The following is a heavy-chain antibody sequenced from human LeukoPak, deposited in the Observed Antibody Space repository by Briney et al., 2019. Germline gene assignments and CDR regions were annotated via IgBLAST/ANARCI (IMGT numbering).Heavy chain of an antibody. J-gene: IGHJ6*03. D-gene: IGHD6-19*01. Sequence: SVKVSCKASGGTFNSYTITWARQAPGQGLEWMGGIIPIFGTANYAQKFQGRVTITADESTSTAYMELSSLRSEDTAVYYCARDREAVARNLYYYYMDVWGKGTTVTISS. CDR2: IIPIFGTA. V-gene: IGHV1-69*13. CDR3: ARDREAVARNLYYYYMDV. CDR1: GGTFNSYT.